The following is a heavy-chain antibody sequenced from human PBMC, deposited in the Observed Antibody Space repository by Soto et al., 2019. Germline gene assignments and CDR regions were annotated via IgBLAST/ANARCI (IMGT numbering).Heavy chain of an antibody. D-gene: IGHD3-10*01. J-gene: IGHJ4*02. CDR3: AGYGSGSYYPTTFDY. CDR2: IYYSGST. V-gene: IGHV4-31*03. CDR1: GGSISSAGYN. Sequence: QVHLQESGPGLVKPSQTLSLTCTVSGGSISSAGYNWSWIRQHPGKGLEWIGYIYYSGSTYYNPSLKSRVTIPVDTSKNQFSMKLSSVTAADTAVYYCAGYGSGSYYPTTFDYWGQGTLVTVSS.